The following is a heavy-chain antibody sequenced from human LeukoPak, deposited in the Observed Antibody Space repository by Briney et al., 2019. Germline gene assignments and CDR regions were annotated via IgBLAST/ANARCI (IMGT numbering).Heavy chain of an antibody. CDR3: ARDLGYGGNSGDY. CDR2: ISSSSTI. CDR1: GFTFSSYS. D-gene: IGHD4-23*01. Sequence: GGSLRLSCAASGFTFSSYSMNWVRQAPGKGLEWVSYISSSSTIYYADSVKGRFTISRDNAKNSLYLQMNSLRAEDTAVYYCARDLGYGGNSGDYWGQGTLVTVSS. V-gene: IGHV3-48*01. J-gene: IGHJ4*02.